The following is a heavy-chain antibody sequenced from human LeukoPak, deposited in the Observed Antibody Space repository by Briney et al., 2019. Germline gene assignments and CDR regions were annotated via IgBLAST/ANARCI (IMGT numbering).Heavy chain of an antibody. CDR3: AREDGYMDV. D-gene: IGHD5-24*01. CDR2: ISSSGSTI. J-gene: IGHJ6*03. Sequence: GGSLRPSCAASGFTFSSYEMNWVRQAPGKGLEWVSYISSSGSTIYYADSVKGRFTISRDNAKNSLYLQMNSLRAEDTAVYYCAREDGYMDVWGKGTTVTVSS. V-gene: IGHV3-48*03. CDR1: GFTFSSYE.